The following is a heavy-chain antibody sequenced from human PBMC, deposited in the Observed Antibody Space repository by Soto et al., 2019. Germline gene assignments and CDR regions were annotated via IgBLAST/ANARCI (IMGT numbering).Heavy chain of an antibody. D-gene: IGHD3-10*01. CDR2: IYYSGST. CDR3: ARDVKPYGISWFDP. CDR1: GGSISSYY. V-gene: IGHV4-59*01. Sequence: SETLSLTCTVSGGSISSYYWSWIRQPPGKGLEWIGYIYYSGSTNYNPSLKSRVTISVDTSKNQFSLKLSSVTAADTAVYYCARDVKPYGISWFDPWGQGTLVTVSS. J-gene: IGHJ5*02.